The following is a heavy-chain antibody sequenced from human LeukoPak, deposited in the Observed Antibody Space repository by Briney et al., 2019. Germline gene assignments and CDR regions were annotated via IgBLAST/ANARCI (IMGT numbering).Heavy chain of an antibody. Sequence: GRSLRLSCAASGFTFSSYAMSWVRQAPGKGLEWVSAISGSGGSTYYADSVKGRFTISRDNSKNTLYLQMNSLRAEDTAVYYCAKAPVEMATITVTDYWGQGTLVTVSS. CDR2: ISGSGGST. CDR1: GFTFSSYA. CDR3: AKAPVEMATITVTDY. D-gene: IGHD5-24*01. J-gene: IGHJ4*02. V-gene: IGHV3-23*01.